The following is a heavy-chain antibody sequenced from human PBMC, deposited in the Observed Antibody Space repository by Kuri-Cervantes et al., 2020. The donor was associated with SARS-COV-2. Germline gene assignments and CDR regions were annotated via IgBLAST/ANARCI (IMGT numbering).Heavy chain of an antibody. D-gene: IGHD6-19*01. J-gene: IGHJ4*02. CDR2: INPNSGGT. Sequence: ASVKVSCKASGYTFTSYYMHWVRQAPGQGLEWMGIINPNSGGTNYAQKFQGRVTMTRDTSISTAYMELSRLRSDDTAVYYCAREGQWLAEFDYWGQGTLVTVSS. CDR3: AREGQWLAEFDY. CDR1: GYTFTSYY. V-gene: IGHV1-2*02.